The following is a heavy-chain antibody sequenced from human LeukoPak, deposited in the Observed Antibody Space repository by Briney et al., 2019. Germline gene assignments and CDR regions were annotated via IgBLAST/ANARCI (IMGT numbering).Heavy chain of an antibody. CDR2: IYYSGST. V-gene: IGHV4-39*01. CDR1: GGSISSSSYY. J-gene: IGHJ5*02. Sequence: SETLSLTCTVSGGSISSSSYYWGWLRQPPGKGLEWIGSIYYSGSTYYNPSLKSRVTISVDTSKNQFSLKLSSVTAADTAVYYCARQSRISYNWFDPWGQGTLVTVSS. D-gene: IGHD2-2*01. CDR3: ARQSRISYNWFDP.